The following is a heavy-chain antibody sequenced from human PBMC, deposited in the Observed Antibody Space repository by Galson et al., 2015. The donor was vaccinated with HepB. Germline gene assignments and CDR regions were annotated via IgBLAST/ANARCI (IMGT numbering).Heavy chain of an antibody. Sequence: LRLSCAASGFTFSSYAMSWVRQAPGKGLEWVSGISGSGGSTYYADSVKGRFTIYRDNSKNTLYLQMNSLRAEDTAVYYCAKDIYSSSWRGEIDYWDQGTLVTVSS. CDR2: ISGSGGST. CDR1: GFTFSSYA. V-gene: IGHV3-23*01. D-gene: IGHD6-13*01. J-gene: IGHJ4*02. CDR3: AKDIYSSSWRGEIDY.